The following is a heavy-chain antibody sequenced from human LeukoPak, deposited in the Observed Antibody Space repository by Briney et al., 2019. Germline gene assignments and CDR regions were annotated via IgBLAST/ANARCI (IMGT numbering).Heavy chain of an antibody. CDR3: ARGIAAAGTPSNWFDP. CDR2: IRSSGSTI. J-gene: IGHJ5*02. CDR1: GVTFSDYY. Sequence: GGSLRLSCAAAGVTFSDYYISWIRQPPRKWLEWVSYIRSSGSTIYYADSVKGRFTISRDNAKNSLYLQMNSLRAEDTAVYYCARGIAAAGTPSNWFDPWGQGTLVTVSS. D-gene: IGHD6-13*01. V-gene: IGHV3-11*04.